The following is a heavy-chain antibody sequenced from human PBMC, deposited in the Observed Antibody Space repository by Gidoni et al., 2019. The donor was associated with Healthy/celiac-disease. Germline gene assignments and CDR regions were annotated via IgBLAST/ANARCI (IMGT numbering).Heavy chain of an antibody. CDR2: TSDDGSNK. J-gene: IGHJ4*02. D-gene: IGHD2-15*01. CDR1: GFTFSSSP. CDR3: ARDRIRIFSGCSCWGVFDY. Sequence: QVQLVEAGGGVVQPGRSLRRSCSASGFTFSSSPLHWVRQAPGKGLEWDAVTSDDGSNKYYADSVTVRFTISRDNSKNTLYLQMNSLRADDTAVSYCARDRIRIFSGCSCWGVFDYWGQGTLVTVSS. V-gene: IGHV3-30-3*01.